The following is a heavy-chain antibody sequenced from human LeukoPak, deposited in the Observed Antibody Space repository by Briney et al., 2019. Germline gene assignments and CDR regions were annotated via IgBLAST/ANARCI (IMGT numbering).Heavy chain of an antibody. CDR3: AGARDPYRHWDY. J-gene: IGHJ4*02. CDR1: GFTFSDHY. V-gene: IGHV3-72*01. CDR2: SRNKANSYTT. Sequence: PGGSLRLSCAASGFTFSDHYMDWVRQAPGKGLEWVGRSRNKANSYTTEYAASVKGRFAISRDDSKNSLYLQMNSLKIEDTAVYYCAGARDPYRHWDYWGQGALVTVSS. D-gene: IGHD5-24*01.